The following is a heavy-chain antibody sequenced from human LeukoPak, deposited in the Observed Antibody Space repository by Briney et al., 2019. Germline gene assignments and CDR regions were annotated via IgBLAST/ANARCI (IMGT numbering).Heavy chain of an antibody. V-gene: IGHV1-8*01. CDR3: ARQYYYDSSGYYYNYYYYMDV. Sequence: SVKVSCKVSGYTFTSYALNWVRPATGQGLDWMGWMNPNSGNTGYAQKCQGRVTMTRNTSISTAYMELSNLRSEDAAVYYCARQYYYDSSGYYYNYYYYMDVWGKGTTVTVSS. CDR2: MNPNSGNT. CDR1: GYTFTSYA. D-gene: IGHD3-22*01. J-gene: IGHJ6*03.